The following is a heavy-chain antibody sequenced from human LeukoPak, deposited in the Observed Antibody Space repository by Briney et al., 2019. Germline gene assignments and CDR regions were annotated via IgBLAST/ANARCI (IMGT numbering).Heavy chain of an antibody. D-gene: IGHD2-2*01. V-gene: IGHV3-7*01. J-gene: IGHJ5*02. Sequence: KPGGSLRLSCAASGFTFNGYWMSWVLQAPWKGLEWVANIKEDGSAQYYVGSVKGRFTISRDNAKNSLSLQMNSLRAEDTAVYYCATSSNAPGNHWGQGTLVTVSS. CDR1: GFTFNGYW. CDR2: IKEDGSAQ. CDR3: ATSSNAPGNH.